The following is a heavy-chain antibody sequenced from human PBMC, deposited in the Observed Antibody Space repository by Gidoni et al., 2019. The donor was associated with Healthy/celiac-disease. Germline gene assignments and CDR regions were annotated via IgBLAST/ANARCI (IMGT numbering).Heavy chain of an antibody. Sequence: GLVKPSGTLSLTCAVSGGSISSSNWWSWVRQPPGTGLEWIGEIYHSGSTNYNPSLKSRVTISVDKSKNQFSLKLSSVTAADTAVYYCASTWSYGDYVFDYWGQGTLVTVSS. CDR1: GGSISSSNW. CDR3: ASTWSYGDYVFDY. D-gene: IGHD4-17*01. J-gene: IGHJ4*02. V-gene: IGHV4-4*02. CDR2: IYHSGST.